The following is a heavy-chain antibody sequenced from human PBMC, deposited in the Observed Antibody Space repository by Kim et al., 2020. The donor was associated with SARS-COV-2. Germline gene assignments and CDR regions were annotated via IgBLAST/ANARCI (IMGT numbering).Heavy chain of an antibody. CDR1: GYTFTSYG. D-gene: IGHD3-22*01. Sequence: APVKVSCKASGYTFTSYGISWVRQAPGQGLEWMGWISAYNGNTNYAQKLQGRVTMTTDTSTSTAYMELRSLRSDDTAVYYCSRALDYYDSSGYYVSWFDPWGQGTLVTVSS. CDR2: ISAYNGNT. CDR3: SRALDYYDSSGYYVSWFDP. J-gene: IGHJ5*02. V-gene: IGHV1-18*01.